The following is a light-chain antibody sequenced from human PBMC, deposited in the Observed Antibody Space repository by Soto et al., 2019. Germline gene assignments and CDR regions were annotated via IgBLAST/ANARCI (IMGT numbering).Light chain of an antibody. Sequence: QSALTQPPSASGSPGQSVTISCTGTSSDVGGYNYVSWYQQHPGKAPKLMIYEVSKRPSGVPDRFSGSKSGNTASLTVSGLQAEDEAVYYCVSYAGSNLLYVFGSGTKLTVL. CDR1: SSDVGGYNY. CDR3: VSYAGSNLLYV. V-gene: IGLV2-8*01. J-gene: IGLJ1*01. CDR2: EVS.